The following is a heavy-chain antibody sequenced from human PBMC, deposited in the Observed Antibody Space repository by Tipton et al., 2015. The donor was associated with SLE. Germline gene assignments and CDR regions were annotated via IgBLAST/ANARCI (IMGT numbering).Heavy chain of an antibody. CDR2: VFYSGST. J-gene: IGHJ4*02. CDR3: ARDSSGYYHFDY. D-gene: IGHD3-22*01. Sequence: TLSLTCTVSGGSVSSSSYYWGWIRQPPGKGLEWIGNVFYSGSTYYNPSLKSRLTISLDTSKNQFSLNLSSVTAADTAVYFCARDSSGYYHFDYWGQGTLVTVSS. CDR1: GGSVSSSSYY. V-gene: IGHV4-39*07.